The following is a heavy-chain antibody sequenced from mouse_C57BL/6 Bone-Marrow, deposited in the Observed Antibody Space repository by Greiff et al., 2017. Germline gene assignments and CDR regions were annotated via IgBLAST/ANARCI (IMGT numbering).Heavy chain of an antibody. CDR3: ARDRRYGSPYWYFDV. CDR2: ISDGGSYT. CDR1: GFTFSSYA. D-gene: IGHD1-1*01. V-gene: IGHV5-4*01. Sequence: DVMLVESGGGLGKPGGSLKLSCAASGFTFSSYAMSWVRQTPEKRLEWVATISDGGSYTYYPDNVKGRFTISRDNAKNNLYLQMSHLKSEDTAMYYCARDRRYGSPYWYFDVWGTGTTVTVSS. J-gene: IGHJ1*03.